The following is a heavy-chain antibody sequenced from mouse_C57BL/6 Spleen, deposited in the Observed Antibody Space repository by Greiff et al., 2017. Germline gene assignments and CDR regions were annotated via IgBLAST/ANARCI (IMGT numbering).Heavy chain of an antibody. D-gene: IGHD2-2*01. CDR2: ISAGGSDT. V-gene: IGHV5-4*03. Sequence: EVMLVESGAGLVKPGASLKLSCAASGFTFTSYAMSWVRQTPEKRLEWVATISAGGSDTYYPDNVKGRFTISRDNAKNNLYLQMSHLKSEDTAMDYCARGIYYGYDEGFAYWGQGTLVTVSA. CDR3: ARGIYYGYDEGFAY. J-gene: IGHJ3*01. CDR1: GFTFTSYA.